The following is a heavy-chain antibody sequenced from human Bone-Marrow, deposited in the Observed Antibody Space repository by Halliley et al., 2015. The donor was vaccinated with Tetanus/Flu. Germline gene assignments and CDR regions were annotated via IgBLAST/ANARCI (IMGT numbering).Heavy chain of an antibody. Sequence: SLRLSCAASGLTFSTYRMNWVRQAPGKGLEWVSSISTNNSYVSYAGSVRGRFTISRDNAKTSLYLQMNTLRAEDTAVYYCASGRNFNYWGLGTLVPVSS. V-gene: IGHV3-21*01. J-gene: IGHJ4*02. CDR3: ASGRNFNY. CDR1: GLTFSTYR. CDR2: ISTNNSYV.